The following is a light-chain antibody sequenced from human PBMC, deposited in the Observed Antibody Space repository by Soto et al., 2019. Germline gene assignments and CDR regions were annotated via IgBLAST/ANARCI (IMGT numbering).Light chain of an antibody. J-gene: IGKJ1*01. CDR3: QQYNSYST. V-gene: IGKV1-5*03. CDR2: KAS. Sequence: DIQMTQSPSTLSASVGDRVTITCRASQSISSWLAWYQQKPGKDPKLLIYKASSLESGVPSRFSGSGSGTDFTLTISSLQPDDFATYYCQQYNSYSTCGQGTKVEIK. CDR1: QSISSW.